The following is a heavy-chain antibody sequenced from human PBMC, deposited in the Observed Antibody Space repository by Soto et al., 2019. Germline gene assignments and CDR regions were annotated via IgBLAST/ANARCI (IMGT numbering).Heavy chain of an antibody. CDR1: GFTFNIYA. V-gene: IGHV3-23*01. CDR2: ISGGGGST. D-gene: IGHD3-10*02. CDR3: AKGKSSNYVSHAFDV. J-gene: IGHJ3*01. Sequence: EVQVLESGGGLVQPGGSLRLSCAASGFTFNIYAMSWVRQAPGKGLEWVSGISGGGGSTHYADSVKGRFTISRDNSKNTRYLQMNSLRGEDTAVYYCAKGKSSNYVSHAFDVWGQGTMVTVSS.